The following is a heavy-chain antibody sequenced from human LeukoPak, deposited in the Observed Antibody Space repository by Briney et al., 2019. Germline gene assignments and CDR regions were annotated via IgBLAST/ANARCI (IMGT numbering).Heavy chain of an antibody. Sequence: GGSLRLSCTTSTFTISNSWMHWVRHVPGKGLAWVSGINHDGSSTFYADSVKGRFTISRDSARNILYLQMDSLRAEGTAVYYCATVFDFWGQGTLVTVSS. CDR3: ATVFDF. V-gene: IGHV3-74*01. J-gene: IGHJ4*02. CDR1: TFTISNSW. CDR2: INHDGSST.